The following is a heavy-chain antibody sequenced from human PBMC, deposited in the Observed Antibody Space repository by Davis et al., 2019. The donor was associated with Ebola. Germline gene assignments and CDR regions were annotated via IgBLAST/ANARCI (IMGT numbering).Heavy chain of an antibody. Sequence: MPSETLSLTCTVSGGSISSSSYYWGWIRQPPGKGLEWIGQINHSGSTNYNPSLKSRVTISVDTSKNQFSLKLSSVTAADTAVYYCARTYYYDSSGYSTNYFDYWGQGTLVTVSS. CDR1: GGSISSSSYY. J-gene: IGHJ4*02. CDR2: INHSGST. V-gene: IGHV4-39*07. D-gene: IGHD3-22*01. CDR3: ARTYYYDSSGYSTNYFDY.